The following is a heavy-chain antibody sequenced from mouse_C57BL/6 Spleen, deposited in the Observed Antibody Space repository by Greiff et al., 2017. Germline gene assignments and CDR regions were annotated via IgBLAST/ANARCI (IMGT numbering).Heavy chain of an antibody. Sequence: DVKLVESGGDLVKPGGSLKLSCAASGFTFSSYGMSWVRQTPDKRLEWVATISSGGSYTYYPDSVKGRFTISRDNAKNTLYLQMSSLKSEDTAMYYCARRYGSSPYYFDYWGQGTTLTVSS. D-gene: IGHD1-1*01. J-gene: IGHJ2*01. V-gene: IGHV5-6*02. CDR3: ARRYGSSPYYFDY. CDR2: ISSGGSYT. CDR1: GFTFSSYG.